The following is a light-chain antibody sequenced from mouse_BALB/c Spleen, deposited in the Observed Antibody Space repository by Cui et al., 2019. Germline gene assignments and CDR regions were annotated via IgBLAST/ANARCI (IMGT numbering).Light chain of an antibody. Sequence: DIQMTQPPAPPSAALGESVTTTCLESRTVGKWLAWDQQKPGEAPQRMIYAATSLADGGPSRFSGGRSGTRYSFKISSLQAEDFVSYYCQQLYSTPYTFGGGTKLEIK. CDR1: RTVGKW. V-gene: IGKV12-98*01. J-gene: IGKJ2*01. CDR2: AAT. CDR3: QQLYSTPYT.